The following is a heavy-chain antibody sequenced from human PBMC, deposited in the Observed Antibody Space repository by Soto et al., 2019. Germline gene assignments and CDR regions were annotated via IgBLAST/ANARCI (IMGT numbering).Heavy chain of an antibody. CDR3: ARGLLYIVVVVVATRRYRWFDP. CDR1: GGSFSGYY. V-gene: IGHV4-34*01. Sequence: QVQLQQWGAGLLKPSETLSLTCAVYGGSFSGYYWSWIRQPPGKGLEWIGEVNHSGSTNYNPSLKSRVAISVDTSKNQFALKLSSVTAADTAVYYCARGLLYIVVVVVATRRYRWFDPWGQGTLVTVSS. J-gene: IGHJ5*02. D-gene: IGHD2-15*01. CDR2: VNHSGST.